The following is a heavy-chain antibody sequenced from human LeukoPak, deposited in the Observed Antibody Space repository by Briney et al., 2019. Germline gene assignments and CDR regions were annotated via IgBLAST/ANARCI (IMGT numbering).Heavy chain of an antibody. Sequence: SETLSLTCTVSGGSISSSNYYWGWIRQPPGKGLEWIGSIYYSGSTYYNPSLKSRVTISVDTSKNQFSLKLSSVTAADTAVYYCARVTYSCWFDPWGQGTLVTVSS. D-gene: IGHD4-11*01. CDR1: GGSISSSNYY. V-gene: IGHV4-39*07. CDR2: IYYSGST. CDR3: ARVTYSCWFDP. J-gene: IGHJ5*02.